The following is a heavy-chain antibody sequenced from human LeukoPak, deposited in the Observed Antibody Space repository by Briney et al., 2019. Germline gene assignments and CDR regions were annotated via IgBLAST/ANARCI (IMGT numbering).Heavy chain of an antibody. D-gene: IGHD5-12*01. CDR3: AKGVVATFHYYYYMDV. V-gene: IGHV3-48*03. CDR2: ISSSGSTI. Sequence: PGGSLRLSCAASGFTFSSYEMNWVRQAPGKGLEWVSYISSSGSTIYYADSVKGRFTISRDNSKNTLYLQMNSLRAEDTAVYYCAKGVVATFHYYYYMDVWGKGTTVTISS. J-gene: IGHJ6*03. CDR1: GFTFSSYE.